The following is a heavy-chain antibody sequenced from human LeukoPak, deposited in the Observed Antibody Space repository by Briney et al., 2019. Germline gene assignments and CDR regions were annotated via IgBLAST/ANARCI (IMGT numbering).Heavy chain of an antibody. D-gene: IGHD2-2*02. CDR3: ARPGYCSSTSCYTDAFDI. CDR1: GGSISSYY. CDR2: IYTSGST. J-gene: IGHJ3*02. V-gene: IGHV4-4*07. Sequence: PSETLSLTCTVSGGSISSYYWSWIRQPAGKGLEWIGRIYTSGSTNYNPSLKSRVTISVDTSKNQFSLKLSSVTAADTAVYYCARPGYCSSTSCYTDAFDIWGQGTMVTVSS.